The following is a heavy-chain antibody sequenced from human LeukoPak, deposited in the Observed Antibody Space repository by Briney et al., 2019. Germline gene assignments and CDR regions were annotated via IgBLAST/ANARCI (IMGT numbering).Heavy chain of an antibody. V-gene: IGHV4-4*07. Sequence: SETLSLTCTVSGYSISSSYWSWIRQPAGKGLEWIGRFYTSGSANYNPSLKSRVSMSVDTSKNQLSLKLTSVTAADTAVYYCAREGGPYRPLDYSGQGTLVTVSS. CDR3: AREGGPYRPLDY. CDR1: GYSISSSY. CDR2: FYTSGSA. J-gene: IGHJ4*02.